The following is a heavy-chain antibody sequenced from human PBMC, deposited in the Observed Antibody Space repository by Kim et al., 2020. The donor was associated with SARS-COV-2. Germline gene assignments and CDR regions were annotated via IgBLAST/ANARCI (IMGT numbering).Heavy chain of an antibody. J-gene: IGHJ6*04. D-gene: IGHD3-3*01. CDR2: IGGNGGST. Sequence: GGSLRLSCAASGFTFDDYAMHWVRQAPGKGLEWVSLIGGNGGSTYYADSVKGRFTISRDNNKNSLYLQMNSLRTEDTALYYCAKAERVFWSGYYGMDVWGKGTTVTFSS. CDR1: GFTFDDYA. CDR3: AKAERVFWSGYYGMDV. V-gene: IGHV3-43*02.